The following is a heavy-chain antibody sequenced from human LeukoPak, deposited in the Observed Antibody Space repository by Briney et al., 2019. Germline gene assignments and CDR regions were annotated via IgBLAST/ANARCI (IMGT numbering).Heavy chain of an antibody. J-gene: IGHJ4*02. CDR3: ARDLAGHYYGSGSSFDY. Sequence: GGSLRLSCAASGFTFSSYGMHWVRQAPGKGLEWVAFIRYDGSNKYYADSVKGRFTISRDNSKNTLYLQMNSLRAEDTAVYYCARDLAGHYYGSGSSFDYWGQGTLVTVS. D-gene: IGHD3-10*01. CDR2: IRYDGSNK. CDR1: GFTFSSYG. V-gene: IGHV3-30*02.